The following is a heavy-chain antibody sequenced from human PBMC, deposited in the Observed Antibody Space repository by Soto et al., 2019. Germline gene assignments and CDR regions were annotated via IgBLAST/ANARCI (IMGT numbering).Heavy chain of an antibody. CDR2: IYSDGST. CDR1: GFSFSTYG. J-gene: IGHJ4*02. Sequence: PGGSLRLSCAASGFSFSTYGMHWVRQAPGKGLEWVSVIYSDGSTHYTDTVKDRFIISRDISKNTLYLQMNSLRAEDTAVYYCARARYDSSGYYFDYWGQGALVTVSS. V-gene: IGHV3-53*01. D-gene: IGHD3-22*01. CDR3: ARARYDSSGYYFDY.